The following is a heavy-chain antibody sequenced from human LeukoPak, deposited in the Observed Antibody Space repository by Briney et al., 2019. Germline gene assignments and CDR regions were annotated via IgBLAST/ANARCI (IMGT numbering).Heavy chain of an antibody. CDR2: MNPNSGNT. Sequence: ASVKVSCKASGYTFTSYDINWVRQATGQGLEWMGWMNPNSGNTGYAQKFQGRVTITRNTSISTAYMELSSLRSEDTAVYYCARVRRYSYAYDAFDIWGQGTMVTVSS. V-gene: IGHV1-8*03. CDR1: GYTFTSYD. J-gene: IGHJ3*02. D-gene: IGHD5-18*01. CDR3: ARVRRYSYAYDAFDI.